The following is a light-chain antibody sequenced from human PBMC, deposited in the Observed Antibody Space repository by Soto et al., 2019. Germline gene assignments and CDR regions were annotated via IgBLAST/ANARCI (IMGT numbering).Light chain of an antibody. V-gene: IGKV3-15*01. Sequence: EIVMTQSPATLSVSPGERATLSCRASQSVSSNLARYQQKPGQAPRLLIYGASTRATGIPARFSGSGSGTEFTLTISSLHSEDFAVYYCQQYNNWPWTFGQGTKVESK. CDR2: GAS. CDR3: QQYNNWPWT. CDR1: QSVSSN. J-gene: IGKJ1*01.